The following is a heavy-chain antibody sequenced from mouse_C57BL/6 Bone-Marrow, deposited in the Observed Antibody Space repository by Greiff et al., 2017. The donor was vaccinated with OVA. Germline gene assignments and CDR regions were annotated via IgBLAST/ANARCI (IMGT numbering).Heavy chain of an antibody. D-gene: IGHD2-1*01. J-gene: IGHJ2*01. V-gene: IGHV14-4*01. CDR3: TAYGNFDY. CDR2: IDPENGDT. CDR1: GFNIKDDY. Sequence: VQLQQSGAELVRPGASVKLSCTASGFNIKDDYMHWVKQRPEQGLEWIGWIDPENGDTEYASKLQGKATITADTSSNTAYRQLSSLTSADTAVYYCTAYGNFDYWGQGTTLTVSS.